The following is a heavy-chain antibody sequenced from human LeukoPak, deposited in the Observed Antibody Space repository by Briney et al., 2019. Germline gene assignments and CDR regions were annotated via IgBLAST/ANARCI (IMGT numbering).Heavy chain of an antibody. J-gene: IGHJ4*02. D-gene: IGHD3-16*01. V-gene: IGHV3-7*01. Sequence: GGSLRLSCAASGFTFSSYWMSWVRQAPGKGLEWVANIKQDGSEKYYVDSVKGRFTISRDNAKNSLYLQMSSLRAEDTAAYYCARDKIMGASLFDYWGQGSLVTVSS. CDR3: ARDKIMGASLFDY. CDR1: GFTFSSYW. CDR2: IKQDGSEK.